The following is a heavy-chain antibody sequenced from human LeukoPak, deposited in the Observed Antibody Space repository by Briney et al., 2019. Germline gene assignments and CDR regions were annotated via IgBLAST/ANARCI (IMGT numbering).Heavy chain of an antibody. J-gene: IGHJ4*02. CDR1: GFTFSNYW. V-gene: IGHV3-74*01. CDR2: INDDGSST. Sequence: GGSLRLSCAASGFTFSNYWMHWVRQAPGKGLVWVSRINDDGSSTYYADSVKGRFTISRDNAKNTLYLQMNSLRAEDTAVYYSARGTGTFDSWGQGTLVTVSS. CDR3: ARGTGTFDS. D-gene: IGHD1-7*01.